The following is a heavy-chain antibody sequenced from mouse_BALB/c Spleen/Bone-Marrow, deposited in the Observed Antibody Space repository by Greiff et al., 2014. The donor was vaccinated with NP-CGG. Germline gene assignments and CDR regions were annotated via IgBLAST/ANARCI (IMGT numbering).Heavy chain of an antibody. CDR1: GFTFSDYY. CDR2: ISDGGSYT. CDR3: ARDRGVQGYAMDY. V-gene: IGHV5-4*02. Sequence: EVQLVESGGGLVKPGGSLKLSCAASGFTFSDYYMYWVRQTREKRLEWVATISDGGSYTYYPDSVKGRFTISRDIAKNNLYLQMSSLKSEDTAMYYCARDRGVQGYAMDYWGQGTSVTVSS. D-gene: IGHD2-14*01. J-gene: IGHJ4*01.